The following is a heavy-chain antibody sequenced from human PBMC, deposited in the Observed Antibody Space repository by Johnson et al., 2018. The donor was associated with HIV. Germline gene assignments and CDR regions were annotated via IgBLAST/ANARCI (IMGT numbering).Heavy chain of an antibody. Sequence: QMQLVESGGGVVQPGRSLRLSCAASGFTFSSYAMHWVRQAPGKGLEWVAVISYDGSNKYYADSVKGRFTISRDNSKNTLYLQMNSLRAEDTAVYCCAKPRYYDNAFEMWGQGTMVTVSS. CDR3: AKPRYYDNAFEM. J-gene: IGHJ3*02. V-gene: IGHV3-30*18. CDR1: GFTFSSYA. CDR2: ISYDGSNK. D-gene: IGHD3-16*01.